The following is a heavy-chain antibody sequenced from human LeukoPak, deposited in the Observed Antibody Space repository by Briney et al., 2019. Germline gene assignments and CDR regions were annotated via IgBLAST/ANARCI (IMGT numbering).Heavy chain of an antibody. Sequence: PSQTLSLTCTVSGGSISSGSYYWSWIRQPAGKGLEWIGRIYTSGSTNYNPSLKSRVTISVDTSKNQFSLKLSSVTAADTAVYYCARGPKSSSWVWFDPWGQGTLVTASS. V-gene: IGHV4-61*02. CDR2: IYTSGST. J-gene: IGHJ5*02. CDR3: ARGPKSSSWVWFDP. CDR1: GGSISSGSYY. D-gene: IGHD6-13*01.